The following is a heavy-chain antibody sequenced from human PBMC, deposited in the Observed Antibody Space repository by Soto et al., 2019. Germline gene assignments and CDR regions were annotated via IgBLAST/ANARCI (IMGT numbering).Heavy chain of an antibody. CDR2: IYPGDSDT. Sequence: GESLKISCKGSGYSFTSYWIGWGRQMRGKGLEWMGIIYPGDSDTRYSPSFQGQVTISADKSISTAYLQWSSLKASDTAMYYCAISRSYYYYGMDLWGQGPTVTVSS. CDR3: AISRSYYYYGMDL. J-gene: IGHJ6*02. V-gene: IGHV5-51*01. D-gene: IGHD3-3*02. CDR1: GYSFTSYW.